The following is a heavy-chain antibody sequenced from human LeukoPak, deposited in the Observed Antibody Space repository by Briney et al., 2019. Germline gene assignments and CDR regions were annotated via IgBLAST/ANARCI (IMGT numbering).Heavy chain of an antibody. J-gene: IGHJ6*03. CDR1: GGSLSSHY. Sequence: SETPSLTCTVSGGSLSSHYWSWIPQPPGKGLEWSGYIYYSVSTNYTPSLKSRVTISVDTSKNQFSLKLSSVTAADTAVYYCARDVVVAARPQGYYYYYYMDVWGKGTTVTVSS. CDR2: IYYSVST. D-gene: IGHD2-15*01. V-gene: IGHV4-59*11. CDR3: ARDVVVAARPQGYYYYYYMDV.